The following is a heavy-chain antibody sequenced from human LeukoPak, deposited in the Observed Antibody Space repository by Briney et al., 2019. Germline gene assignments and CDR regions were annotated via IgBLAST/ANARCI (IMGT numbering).Heavy chain of an antibody. V-gene: IGHV3-20*04. CDR3: ARRDIVVVPAAIFGAFDI. CDR1: GFTFDDYG. CDR2: INWNGGST. D-gene: IGHD2-2*02. J-gene: IGHJ3*02. Sequence: GGSLRLSCAASGFTFDDYGMSWVRQAPGKGLEWVSGINWNGGSTGYADSVKGRFTISRDNAKNSLYLQMNSLRAEDTALYYCARRDIVVVPAAIFGAFDIWGQGTMVTVSS.